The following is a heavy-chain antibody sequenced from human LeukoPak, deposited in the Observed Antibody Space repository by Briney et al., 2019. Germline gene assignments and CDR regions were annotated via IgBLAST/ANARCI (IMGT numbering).Heavy chain of an antibody. Sequence: GGSLRLSCAASGFNFIDYSMNWVRQAPGKGLEWISYIGISSGNTKYADSVKGRFTISRDKARNSLYLQMNSLRVEDTAVYYCARDQVTMVRGVIFDYYMDVWGKGTTVTVSS. CDR1: GFNFIDYS. V-gene: IGHV3-48*01. D-gene: IGHD3-10*01. CDR2: IGISSGNT. J-gene: IGHJ6*03. CDR3: ARDQVTMVRGVIFDYYMDV.